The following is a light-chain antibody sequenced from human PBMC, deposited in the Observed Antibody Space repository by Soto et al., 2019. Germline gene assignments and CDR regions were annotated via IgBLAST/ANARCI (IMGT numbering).Light chain of an antibody. CDR1: SRDIGGYNF. Sequence: QSVLTQPPSASGSPGQSVTISCTGTSRDIGGYNFVSWYQHQPGRAPKLIIYEVTKRPSGVPDRLSGSKSGNTASLTVSGLQAEDEAHYYCVSYGGRRLLFGGGTQLTVL. CDR2: EVT. V-gene: IGLV2-8*01. CDR3: VSYGGRRLL. J-gene: IGLJ2*01.